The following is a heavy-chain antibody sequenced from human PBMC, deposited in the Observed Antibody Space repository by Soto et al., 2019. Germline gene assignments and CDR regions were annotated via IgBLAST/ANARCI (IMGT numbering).Heavy chain of an antibody. J-gene: IGHJ6*03. CDR3: ARSAYSDYFYYYYIDV. CDR2: INSDGRIT. D-gene: IGHD4-17*01. CDR1: GFTVSSYW. V-gene: IGHV3-74*01. Sequence: EVQLVESGGGLVQPGGSLRLSCAASGFTVSSYWMHWVRQSPGKGLVWVSRINSDGRITNYADSVKGRFTIPSDNAKNTLYLQMNSLRAEDTAVYYCARSAYSDYFYYYYIDVWGKGTTVTVSS.